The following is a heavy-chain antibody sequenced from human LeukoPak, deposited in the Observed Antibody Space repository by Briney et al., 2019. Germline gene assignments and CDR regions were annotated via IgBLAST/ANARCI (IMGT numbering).Heavy chain of an antibody. J-gene: IGHJ4*02. CDR1: GFTFSSYA. CDR3: ARDPEHYGSGSYLDY. Sequence: GGSLRLSCAASGFTFSSYAINWVRQAPGKGLEWVTVISYDGTNKNYADSVKGRFTISRDSSKNTVYLEMNSLRGEDTAVYYCARDPEHYGSGSYLDYWGQGSLVTVSS. CDR2: ISYDGTNK. D-gene: IGHD3-10*01. V-gene: IGHV3-30-3*01.